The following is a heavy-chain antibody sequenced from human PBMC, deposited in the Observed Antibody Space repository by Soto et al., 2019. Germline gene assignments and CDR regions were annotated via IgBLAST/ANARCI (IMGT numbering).Heavy chain of an antibody. CDR3: AKDLAGYSSGWSQDNWFDP. J-gene: IGHJ5*02. V-gene: IGHV3-30*18. D-gene: IGHD6-19*01. CDR1: GFTFSNAW. Sequence: GGSLRLSCAASGFTFSNAWINGVRQAPGKGLEWVAVISYDGSNKYYADSVKGRFTISRDNSKNTLYLQMNSLRAEDTAVYYCAKDLAGYSSGWSQDNWFDPWGQGTLVTVSS. CDR2: ISYDGSNK.